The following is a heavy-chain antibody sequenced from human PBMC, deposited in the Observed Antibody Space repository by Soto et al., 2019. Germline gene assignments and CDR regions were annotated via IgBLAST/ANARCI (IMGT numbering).Heavy chain of an antibody. D-gene: IGHD3-9*01. CDR1: GGSISSYY. V-gene: IGHV4-59*01. CDR3: ARSYDILTGYYSYYYGMDV. Sequence: SETLSLTCTVSGGSISSYYWSWIRQPPGKGLEWIGYIYYSGSTNYNPSLKSRVTISVDTSKNQFSLKLSSVTAADTAVYYCARSYDILTGYYSYYYGMDVWGQGTTVTVSS. CDR2: IYYSGST. J-gene: IGHJ6*02.